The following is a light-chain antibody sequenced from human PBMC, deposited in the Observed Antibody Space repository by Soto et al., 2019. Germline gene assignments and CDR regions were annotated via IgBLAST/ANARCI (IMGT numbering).Light chain of an antibody. J-gene: IGKJ2*01. CDR3: QQSYSTPYT. CDR1: QSISSH. Sequence: IQLTQSPSSLSASVGDRVTITCRASQSISSHLHWFQQKPGKAPMLLIYAASSLQGGVPSRFSGSGSGTDFTLTISSLQPEDFATYYCQQSYSTPYTFGQGTKLEIK. V-gene: IGKV1-39*01. CDR2: AAS.